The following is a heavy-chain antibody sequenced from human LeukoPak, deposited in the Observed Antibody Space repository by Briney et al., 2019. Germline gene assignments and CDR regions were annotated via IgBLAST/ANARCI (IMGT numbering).Heavy chain of an antibody. J-gene: IGHJ4*02. CDR3: AAPVAGTDAEDY. Sequence: GGSLRLSCAASGFTFSSYGMHWVRQAPGKGLEWVAFIRYDGSNKYYADSVKGRFTISRDNAKNSLYLQMNSLRAEDTAVYYCAAPVAGTDAEDYWGQGTLVTVSS. CDR2: IRYDGSNK. D-gene: IGHD6-19*01. V-gene: IGHV3-30*02. CDR1: GFTFSSYG.